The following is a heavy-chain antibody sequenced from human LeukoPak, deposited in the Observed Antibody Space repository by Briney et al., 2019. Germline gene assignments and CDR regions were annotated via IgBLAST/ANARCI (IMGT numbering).Heavy chain of an antibody. Sequence: GGSLRFSCAASGFTFSSYGMHWVRQAPGKGLEWVAVISYDGSNKYYADSVKGRFTISRDNSKNTLYLQMNSLRAEDTAVYYCAKGSTTVTTLYDYWGQGTLVTVSS. D-gene: IGHD4-17*01. V-gene: IGHV3-30*18. CDR2: ISYDGSNK. CDR1: GFTFSSYG. J-gene: IGHJ4*02. CDR3: AKGSTTVTTLYDY.